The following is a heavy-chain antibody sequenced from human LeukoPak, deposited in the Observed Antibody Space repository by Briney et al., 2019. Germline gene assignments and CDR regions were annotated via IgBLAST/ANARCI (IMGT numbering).Heavy chain of an antibody. D-gene: IGHD3-22*01. CDR2: ISGSGGST. J-gene: IGHJ3*02. CDR3: AKVSHYYDLKGHPSIDAFDI. CDR1: GFTFSSYA. Sequence: GGSLRLSCAASGFTFSSYAMSWVRQAPGKGLEWVSAISGSGGSTYYADSVKGRFTISRDNSKNTQYLQMNSLRAEDTAVYYCAKVSHYYDLKGHPSIDAFDIWGQGTMVTVSS. V-gene: IGHV3-23*01.